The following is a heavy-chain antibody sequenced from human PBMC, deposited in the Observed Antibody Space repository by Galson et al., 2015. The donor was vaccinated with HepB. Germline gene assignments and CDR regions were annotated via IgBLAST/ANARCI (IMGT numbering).Heavy chain of an antibody. CDR3: ARGVGVGALGAFDI. J-gene: IGHJ3*02. Sequence: SLRLSCAASGFTFSDYYMSWIRQAPGKGLEWVSYISSSSSYTNYADSVKGRFTISRDNAKNSLYLQMNSLRAEDTAVYYCARGVGVGALGAFDIWGQGTMVTVSS. CDR1: GFTFSDYY. V-gene: IGHV3-11*05. CDR2: ISSSSSYT. D-gene: IGHD1-26*01.